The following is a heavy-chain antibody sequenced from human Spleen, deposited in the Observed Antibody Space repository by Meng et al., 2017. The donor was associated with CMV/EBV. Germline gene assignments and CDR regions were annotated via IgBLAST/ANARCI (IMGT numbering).Heavy chain of an antibody. CDR2: ISSSSRYI. J-gene: IGHJ4*02. D-gene: IGHD6-6*01. CDR3: ARDWYTTSSRPFDY. V-gene: IGHV3-21*01. Sequence: GESLKISCAASGFTFSNYNMNWVRQAPGRGLEWVSSISSSSRYIYYADSVKGRFTMSRDNAKNSLYLQMNSLRVEDTAVYYCARDWYTTSSRPFDYWGQGTLVTVSS. CDR1: GFTFSNYN.